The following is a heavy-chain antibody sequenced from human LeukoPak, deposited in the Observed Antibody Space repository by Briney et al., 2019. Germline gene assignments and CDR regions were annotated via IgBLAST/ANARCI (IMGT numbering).Heavy chain of an antibody. D-gene: IGHD3-22*01. J-gene: IGHJ5*02. V-gene: IGHV1-2*02. CDR2: INPNSGGGT. CDR3: ARESPILAYDSSGYSS. Sequence: GASVKVSCKTSGYTFTGYYMHWVRQAPGQGLEWMGWINPNSGGGTNYAQKFQGRVTMTRDTSISTVYMELSSLRSDDTAVYYCARESPILAYDSSGYSSWGQGTLVTVSS. CDR1: GYTFTGYY.